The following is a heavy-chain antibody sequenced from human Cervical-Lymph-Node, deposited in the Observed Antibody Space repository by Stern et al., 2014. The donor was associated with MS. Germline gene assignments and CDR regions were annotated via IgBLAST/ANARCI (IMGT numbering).Heavy chain of an antibody. CDR1: GGSISNYY. CDR3: AKGRLHDDGNAFDI. V-gene: IGHV4-59*01. D-gene: IGHD4-17*01. Sequence: QVQLQESGPGLVKPSETLSLTCTVSGGSISNYYWSWIRQPPGKGLEWIGYIHYRRSTNYNPSLKSRVIMSVDTSRNQFSRRLGSVTSADTAIYYCAKGRLHDDGNAFDIWGQGTMVTVSS. J-gene: IGHJ3*02. CDR2: IHYRRST.